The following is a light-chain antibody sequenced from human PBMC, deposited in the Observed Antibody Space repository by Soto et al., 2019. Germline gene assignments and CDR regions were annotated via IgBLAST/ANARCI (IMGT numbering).Light chain of an antibody. CDR1: QSISTY. CDR2: AAS. V-gene: IGKV1-39*01. CDR3: QQTYNTPRA. Sequence: DLQMTQSPSSLSASVGDRVTITCRATQSISTYVNWYQQKKGKAPNLLIYAASTLQSGVPSRFSGSGSGTDFTLTISSLQPEDFATYYCQQTYNTPRAFGQGTKVEIK. J-gene: IGKJ1*01.